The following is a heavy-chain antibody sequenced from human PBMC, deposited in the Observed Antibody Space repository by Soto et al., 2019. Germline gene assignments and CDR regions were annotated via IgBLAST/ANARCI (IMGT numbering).Heavy chain of an antibody. J-gene: IGHJ4*02. Sequence: EVQLVESGGGLVQPGGSLRLSCAASGFTFSGYWMKWVRQAPGKGLEWVATIKEDGSEKYYVDSVKGRFTISRDSAKNSVHLQMNSLIVDDTAVYYCASTRGYWGQGTLVTVSS. CDR3: ASTRGY. V-gene: IGHV3-7*05. CDR2: IKEDGSEK. D-gene: IGHD3-3*01. CDR1: GFTFSGYW.